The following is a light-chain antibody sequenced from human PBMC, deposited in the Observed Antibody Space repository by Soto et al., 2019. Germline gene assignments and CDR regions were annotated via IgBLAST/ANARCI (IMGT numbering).Light chain of an antibody. J-gene: IGLJ2*01. CDR2: TNN. CDR1: SSNIGSNT. Sequence: QLVLTQPPSASGTPGQRVTISCSGSSSNIGSNTVDWYQQVPGTAPKLLIYTNNQRPSGVPDRFSGSKSGTSASLAISGLQSEDEADYYCAAWDDSLKGVAFGGGTKLTVL. V-gene: IGLV1-44*01. CDR3: AAWDDSLKGVA.